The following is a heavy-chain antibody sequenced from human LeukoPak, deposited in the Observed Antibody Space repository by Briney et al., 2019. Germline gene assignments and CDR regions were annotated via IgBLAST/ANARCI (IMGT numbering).Heavy chain of an antibody. CDR3: AKEPYYDFWSGYSNYYFDY. D-gene: IGHD3-3*01. CDR2: ISGSGGST. J-gene: IGHJ4*02. V-gene: IGHV3-23*01. CDR1: GFTFSSYA. Sequence: GGSLRLSCAASGFTFSSYAMSWVRQAPGKGLEWVSAISGSGGSTYYADSVKGRFTISRDNSKNTLYLQMNSLRAEDTAVYYCAKEPYYDFWSGYSNYYFDYWGQGTLVTVSP.